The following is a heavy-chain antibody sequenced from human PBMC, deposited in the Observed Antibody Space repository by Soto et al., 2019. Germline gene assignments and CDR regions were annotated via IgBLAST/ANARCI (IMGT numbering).Heavy chain of an antibody. D-gene: IGHD3-22*01. V-gene: IGHV1-3*01. Sequence: GASVKVSGKASGYTFTSYAMHWVRQAPGQRLEWMGWINAGNGNTKYSQKFQGRVTITRDTSASTAYMELSSLRSEDTAVYYCATSTGYDSSGYYYSWAAFDIWGQGTMVTVSS. CDR1: GYTFTSYA. CDR3: ATSTGYDSSGYYYSWAAFDI. J-gene: IGHJ3*02. CDR2: INAGNGNT.